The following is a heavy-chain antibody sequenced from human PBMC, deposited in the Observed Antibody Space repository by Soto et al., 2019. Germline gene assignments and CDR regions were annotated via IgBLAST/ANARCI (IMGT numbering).Heavy chain of an antibody. CDR3: AKEGNSSGWQAYLYYYYGMDV. CDR1: GFTFDDYT. CDR2: ISWDGGST. D-gene: IGHD6-19*01. Sequence: GGSLRLSCAASGFTFDDYTMHWVRQAPGKGLEWVSLISWDGGSTYYADSVKGRFTISRDNSKNSLYLQMNSLRTEDTALYYCAKEGNSSGWQAYLYYYYGMDVWGQGTTVTVSS. V-gene: IGHV3-43*01. J-gene: IGHJ6*02.